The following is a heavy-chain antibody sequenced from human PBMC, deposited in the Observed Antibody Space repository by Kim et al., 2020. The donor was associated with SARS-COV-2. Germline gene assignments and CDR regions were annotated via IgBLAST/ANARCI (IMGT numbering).Heavy chain of an antibody. V-gene: IGHV1-18*01. Sequence: ASVKVSCKAYGYTFTSYGISWVRQAPGQGLEWMGWISAYNGKTNYAQKLQDRVTMTTDTSTSTAYMELRSLRSDDTAVYYCARDLIAVRPGWFDPWGQGTLVTVSS. J-gene: IGHJ5*02. CDR3: ARDLIAVRPGWFDP. D-gene: IGHD6-6*01. CDR2: ISAYNGKT. CDR1: GYTFTSYG.